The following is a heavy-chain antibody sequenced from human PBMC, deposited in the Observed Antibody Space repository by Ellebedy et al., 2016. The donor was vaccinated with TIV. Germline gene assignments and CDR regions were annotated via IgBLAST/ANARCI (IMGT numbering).Heavy chain of an antibody. D-gene: IGHD3-16*01. Sequence: GGSLRLSCAASGLTFSNYWMSWVRQAPGKGLESLANIKQDGSEKYYVDSVKGRLTISRDNAKNSLYLQMNSLRAEDTAVYYCARLRLRMTTSPKYYFDYWGQGTLVTVSS. V-gene: IGHV3-7*03. CDR1: GLTFSNYW. J-gene: IGHJ4*02. CDR3: ARLRLRMTTSPKYYFDY. CDR2: IKQDGSEK.